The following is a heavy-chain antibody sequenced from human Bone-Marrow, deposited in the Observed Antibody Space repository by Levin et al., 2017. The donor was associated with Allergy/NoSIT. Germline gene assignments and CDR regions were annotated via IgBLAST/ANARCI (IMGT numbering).Heavy chain of an antibody. CDR3: AKGSDATGYYFDY. V-gene: IGHV5-51*04. D-gene: IGHD2-15*01. J-gene: IGHJ4*02. CDR2: IYPGDSDT. Sequence: GESLKISCKTSSDSSAKYWIGWVRQVPGKGLEWMGIIYPGDSDTRYNPSFQAQVTISADKPINTAFLQWSSLRTSDTATYYCAKGSDATGYYFDYWGQGTLVTVSS. CDR1: SDSSAKYW.